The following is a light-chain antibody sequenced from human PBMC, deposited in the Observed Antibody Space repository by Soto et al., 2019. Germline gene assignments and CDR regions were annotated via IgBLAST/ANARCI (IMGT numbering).Light chain of an antibody. CDR3: QQYYSSPLA. CDR1: HSVLHNNKNY. Sequence: IVMTQSPDSLAVPLGERATINCKSSHSVLHNNKNYFAWYQQKPGQPPKVLIYWASTRESGVPDRFSGSGSGTDFTLTISSLQAEDVAVYYCQQYYSSPLAFGGGTKVEIK. V-gene: IGKV4-1*01. J-gene: IGKJ4*01. CDR2: WAS.